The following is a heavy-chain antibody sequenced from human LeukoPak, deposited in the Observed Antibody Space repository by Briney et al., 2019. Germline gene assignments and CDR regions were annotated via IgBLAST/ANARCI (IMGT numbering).Heavy chain of an antibody. Sequence: SETLSLTCTVSVGSISGYYWNWIRQHPGKGLEWIGYIYNSGSTYYNPSLKSRSTISVDTSKNQFSLKLSSVTAADTVVYYCARGYCTNGVCSSDYFDYWGQGTLVTVSS. CDR3: ARGYCTNGVCSSDYFDY. V-gene: IGHV4-31*03. CDR2: IYNSGST. D-gene: IGHD2-8*01. CDR1: VGSISGYY. J-gene: IGHJ4*02.